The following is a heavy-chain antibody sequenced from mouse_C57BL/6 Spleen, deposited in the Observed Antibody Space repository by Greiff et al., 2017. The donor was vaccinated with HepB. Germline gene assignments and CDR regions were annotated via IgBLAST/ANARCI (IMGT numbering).Heavy chain of an antibody. Sequence: EVQVVESGGSLVQPGGSLSLSCAASGFTFTDYYMSWVRQPPGKALEWLGFIRNKANGYTTEYSASVKGRFTISRDNSQSILYLQMNALRAEDSATYYCARGSPLFDYWGQGTTLTVSS. CDR3: ARGSPLFDY. V-gene: IGHV7-3*01. CDR2: IRNKANGYTT. D-gene: IGHD1-1*01. CDR1: GFTFTDYY. J-gene: IGHJ2*01.